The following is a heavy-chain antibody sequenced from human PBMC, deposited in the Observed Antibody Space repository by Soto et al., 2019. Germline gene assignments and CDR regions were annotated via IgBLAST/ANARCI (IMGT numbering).Heavy chain of an antibody. Sequence: ASVKVSCKASGYTFTSYAMHWVRQAPGQRLGWMGWINAGNGNTKYSQKFQGRVTITRDTSASTAYMELSSLRSEDTAVYYCARDNCSSTSCYVSEYFQHWGQGTLVTVSS. D-gene: IGHD2-2*01. J-gene: IGHJ1*01. CDR3: ARDNCSSTSCYVSEYFQH. V-gene: IGHV1-3*01. CDR1: GYTFTSYA. CDR2: INAGNGNT.